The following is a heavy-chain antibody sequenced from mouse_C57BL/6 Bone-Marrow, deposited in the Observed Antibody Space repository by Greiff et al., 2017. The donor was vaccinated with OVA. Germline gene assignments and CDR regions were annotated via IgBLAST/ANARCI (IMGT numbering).Heavy chain of an antibody. Sequence: EVKLMESGPELVKPGASVKIPCKASGYTFTDYNMDWVKQSHGKSLEWIGDINPNNGGTIYNQKFKGKATLTVDKSSSTAYMELRSLTSEDTAVYYCARSPYYGSSSFDYWGQGTTLTVSS. D-gene: IGHD1-1*01. CDR3: ARSPYYGSSSFDY. CDR1: GYTFTDYN. V-gene: IGHV1-18*01. CDR2: INPNNGGT. J-gene: IGHJ2*01.